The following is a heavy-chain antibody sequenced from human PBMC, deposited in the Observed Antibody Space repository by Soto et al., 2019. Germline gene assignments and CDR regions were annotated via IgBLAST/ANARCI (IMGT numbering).Heavy chain of an antibody. CDR1: GFSFTSYW. V-gene: IGHV5-51*01. CDR3: ARTGVADAFEI. Sequence: PGESLKISCKASGFSFTSYWIGWVRQVPGKGLECMGIIYPRDSDTRYNPSFQGQVTISVDESINTAYLQWSSLKTSDTAMYCCARTGVADAFEIWGQGTMVTVSS. J-gene: IGHJ3*02. CDR2: IYPRDSDT. D-gene: IGHD3-3*01.